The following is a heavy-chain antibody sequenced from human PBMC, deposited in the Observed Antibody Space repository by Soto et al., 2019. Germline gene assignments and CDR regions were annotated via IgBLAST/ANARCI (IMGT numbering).Heavy chain of an antibody. CDR3: ARDDAPPTPYSSGWEQYFQH. J-gene: IGHJ1*01. D-gene: IGHD6-19*01. V-gene: IGHV1-18*01. Sequence: GASVKVSCKASGYTFTSYGISCVRQAPGQGLEWMGWISAYNGNTNYAQKLQGRVTMTTDTSTSTTYMELRSLRAEDTAVYYCARDDAPPTPYSSGWEQYFQHWGQGTLVTVSS. CDR1: GYTFTSYG. CDR2: ISAYNGNT.